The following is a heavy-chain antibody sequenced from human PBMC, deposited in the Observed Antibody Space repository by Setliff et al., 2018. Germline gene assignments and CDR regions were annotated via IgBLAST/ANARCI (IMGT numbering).Heavy chain of an antibody. V-gene: IGHV4-4*07. J-gene: IGHJ6*03. Sequence: PSETLSLTCTVSGGSISSYYWSWIRLPAGKGLEWIGHIYIGGSANYNPSLKSRVTMSIDTSKNQFSLKLNSVTAADMAVYYCAREQWLDPPGYYYMDVWPKGPRSPSP. CDR3: AREQWLDPPGYYYMDV. D-gene: IGHD6-19*01. CDR2: IYIGGSA. CDR1: GGSISSYY.